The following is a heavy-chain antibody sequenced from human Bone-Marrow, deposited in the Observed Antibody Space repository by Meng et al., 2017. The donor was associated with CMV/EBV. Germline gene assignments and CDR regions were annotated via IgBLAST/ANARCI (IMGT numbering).Heavy chain of an antibody. Sequence: GESLKISCAASRFIFSSYDMHWVRQDTGKGLEWVSTTGTAGDPYYPDSVKGRFTISRENAKNSLYLQMNSLRAEDTAVYYCARVDCITGTTCWFDPWGQGTLVTVSS. V-gene: IGHV3-13*05. CDR1: RFIFSSYD. CDR3: ARVDCITGTTCWFDP. D-gene: IGHD1-7*01. J-gene: IGHJ5*02. CDR2: TGTAGDP.